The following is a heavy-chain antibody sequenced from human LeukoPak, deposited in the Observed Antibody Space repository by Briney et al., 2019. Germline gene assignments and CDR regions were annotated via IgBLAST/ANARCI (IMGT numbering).Heavy chain of an antibody. Sequence: PGGSLRLSCAASAFTLSTYWMHWVRHAPGNGGGWFSRIGSDESTTSYGDAVKGRFTNSRDNAKNTLYLQMYSLRAEDTAIYYCARALDYAAWWGQGTLVTVSS. D-gene: IGHD4-17*01. V-gene: IGHV3-74*01. CDR2: IGSDESTT. CDR3: ARALDYAAW. J-gene: IGHJ4*02. CDR1: AFTLSTYW.